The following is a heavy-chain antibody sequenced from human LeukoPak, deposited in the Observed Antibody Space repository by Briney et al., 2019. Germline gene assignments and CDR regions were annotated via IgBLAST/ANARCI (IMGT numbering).Heavy chain of an antibody. CDR3: AKGSYYDSSGSFYFDY. V-gene: IGHV3-23*01. CDR2: ISGSGDNT. J-gene: IGHJ4*02. D-gene: IGHD3-22*01. Sequence: GRSLRLSCAASGFTFSSYAMSWVRQAPGKGLEWVSGISGSGDNTYYADSVKGRFTIFRDNSKNTLYVQVNSLGTEDTAAYYCAKGSYYDSSGSFYFDYWGQGTLVTVSS. CDR1: GFTFSSYA.